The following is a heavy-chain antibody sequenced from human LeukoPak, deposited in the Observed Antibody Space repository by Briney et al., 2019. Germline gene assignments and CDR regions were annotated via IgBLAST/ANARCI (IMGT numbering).Heavy chain of an antibody. CDR3: ARHLLTPGGSYYFDF. CDR2: IYPGDSDI. D-gene: IGHD1-26*01. V-gene: IGHV5-51*01. J-gene: IGHJ4*02. Sequence: KTGESLKISCLDSGSSFTSYWIGWVRQMPGKGLEWMGIIYPGDSDIRYSPSFQGQVTISADKSISTAYLQWSSLRASDTAIYYCARHLLTPGGSYYFDFWGQGTLVTVSS. CDR1: GSSFTSYW.